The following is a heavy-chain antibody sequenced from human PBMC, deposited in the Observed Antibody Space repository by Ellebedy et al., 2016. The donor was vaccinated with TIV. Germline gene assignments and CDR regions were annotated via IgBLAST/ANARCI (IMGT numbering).Heavy chain of an antibody. Sequence: ASVKVSXXASGYTFTSYAMHWVRQAPGQRLEWMGWINAGNGNTKYSQKFQGRVTITADESTSTAYMELSSLRSEDTAVYYCARVALPYYDFWSGYFSPPYYYGMDVWGQGTTVTVSS. CDR3: ARVALPYYDFWSGYFSPPYYYGMDV. J-gene: IGHJ6*02. D-gene: IGHD3-3*01. CDR2: INAGNGNT. V-gene: IGHV1-3*01. CDR1: GYTFTSYA.